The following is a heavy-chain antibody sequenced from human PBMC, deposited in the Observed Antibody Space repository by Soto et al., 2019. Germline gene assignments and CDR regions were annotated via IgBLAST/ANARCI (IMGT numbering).Heavy chain of an antibody. Sequence: VGSLRLSCAASGFTFSSDAMSWVRQAPGKGLEWVSAISGSGGSTYYADSVKGRFTISRDNSKNTLYLQMNSLRAEDTAVYYCAKYRNYYDSSGPDYWGQGTLVTVSS. CDR2: ISGSGGST. CDR3: AKYRNYYDSSGPDY. D-gene: IGHD3-22*01. CDR1: GFTFSSDA. J-gene: IGHJ4*02. V-gene: IGHV3-23*01.